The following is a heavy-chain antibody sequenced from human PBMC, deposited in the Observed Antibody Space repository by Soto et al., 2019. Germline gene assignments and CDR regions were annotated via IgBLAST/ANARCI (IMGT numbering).Heavy chain of an antibody. CDR1: GGSISGYY. CDR2: IYYSGST. CDR3: ARGGGIAAAGTFDY. D-gene: IGHD6-13*01. V-gene: IGHV4-59*01. Sequence: SETLSLTCTVSGGSISGYYWSWIRQPPGKGLEYIGYIYYSGSTNYNPSLKSRVTISLDTSKNQFSLKLSSVTAADTAVYYCARGGGIAAAGTFDYWGQGTLVTVSS. J-gene: IGHJ4*02.